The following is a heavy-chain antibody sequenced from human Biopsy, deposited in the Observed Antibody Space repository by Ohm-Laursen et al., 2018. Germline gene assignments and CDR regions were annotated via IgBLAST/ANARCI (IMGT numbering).Heavy chain of an antibody. J-gene: IGHJ4*02. CDR2: ISYTGST. CDR3: ARHGVYGDLRMDY. V-gene: IGHV4-39*01. CDR1: GGFISSSSYY. D-gene: IGHD4-17*01. Sequence: SETLSLTCTVSGGFISSSSYYWGWIRQPPGKGLEWIGRISYTGSTHDNPSLTSGVTISVDTSKNQFSLKLYSLTAADTAVYYFARHGVYGDLRMDYWGQGTLVTVSS.